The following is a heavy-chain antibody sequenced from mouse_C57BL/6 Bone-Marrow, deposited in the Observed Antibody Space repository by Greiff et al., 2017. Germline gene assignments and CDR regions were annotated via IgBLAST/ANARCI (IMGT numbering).Heavy chain of an antibody. CDR1: GFTFSDFY. CDR3: ARDYYGSSYWYFDV. V-gene: IGHV7-1*02. CDR2: SRNKANDFTT. Sequence: DVMLVESGGGLVQPGGSLRLSCATSGFTFSDFYMEWVRQPPGKRLEWIAASRNKANDFTTEYSASVKGRFIVSRDTSQSILYLQMNALRAEGTANYYCARDYYGSSYWYFDVWGAGTTVTVSS. J-gene: IGHJ1*01. D-gene: IGHD1-1*01.